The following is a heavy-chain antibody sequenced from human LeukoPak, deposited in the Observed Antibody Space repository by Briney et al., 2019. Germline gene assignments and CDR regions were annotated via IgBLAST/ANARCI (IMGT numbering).Heavy chain of an antibody. CDR1: GFTFSSYG. J-gene: IGHJ4*02. D-gene: IGHD1-1*01. CDR2: IRYDGSNK. V-gene: IGHV3-30*02. CDR3: STQGSSDY. Sequence: GGSLRLSCAASGFTFSSYGMHWVRQAPGKGLEWVAFIRYDGSNKYYADSVKGRFTISRDNFKNTLYLQMNSLRAEDTAVYYCSTQGSSDYWGQGTLVTVSS.